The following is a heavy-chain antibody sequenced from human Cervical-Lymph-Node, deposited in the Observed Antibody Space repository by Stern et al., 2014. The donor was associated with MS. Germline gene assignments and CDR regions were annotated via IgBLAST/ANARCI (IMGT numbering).Heavy chain of an antibody. CDR2: IYPDASDI. CDR1: GYTFTNNW. V-gene: IGHV5-51*03. J-gene: IGHJ6*02. Sequence: VQLGQSGAEVKKPGESLKISCKGSGYTFTNNWIAWVRQMPGKGLEWMGIIYPDASDIRYSPSLPGQVTISADKSISPASLQGSSLKAADSAVYYWARPPPRRKWDDPNYGMDVWGQGTTVTVSS. CDR3: ARPPPRRKWDDPNYGMDV. D-gene: IGHD1-1*01.